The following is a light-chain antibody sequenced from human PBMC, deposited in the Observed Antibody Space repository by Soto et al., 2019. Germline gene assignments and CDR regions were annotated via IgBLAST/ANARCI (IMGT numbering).Light chain of an antibody. J-gene: IGKJ5*01. CDR2: GAS. CDR3: QQRSNWQST. Sequence: DIVLTQSPGTLSLSPGDRSTLSCMASQSVSTSYLAWYQQKPGQAPRLLIYGASSRATGIPERFSGSGSGTNFTLTISSLEPDDFEVYYCQQRSNWQSTFGQGTRLEIK. CDR1: QSVSTSY. V-gene: IGKV3D-20*02.